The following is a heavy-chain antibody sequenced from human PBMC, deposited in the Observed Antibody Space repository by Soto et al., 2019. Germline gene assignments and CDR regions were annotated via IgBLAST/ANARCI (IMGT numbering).Heavy chain of an antibody. V-gene: IGHV4-61*08. J-gene: IGHJ4*02. D-gene: IGHD6-19*01. Sequence: LSLTCTVSGGSVSSGDYYWSWIRQPPGKGLEWIGNIYYSGSTNYNPSLKSRATISVDTSKNQFSLKASDTAIYYCARLAGYRSGWPLDNWGQGTRVTVSS. CDR1: GGSVSSGDYY. CDR2: IYYSGST. CDR3: ARLAGYRSGWPLDN.